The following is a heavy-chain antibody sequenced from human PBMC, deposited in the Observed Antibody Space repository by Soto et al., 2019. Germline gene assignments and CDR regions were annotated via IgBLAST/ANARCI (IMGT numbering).Heavy chain of an antibody. V-gene: IGHV3-30*03. J-gene: IGHJ1*01. D-gene: IGHD3-10*01. CDR3: ARDSSGVTYRAPADY. Sequence: QPXGSLRLSCSASGFTFSDRGFHWVRQAPGKGLEWVAVISYDGSDKYYADSVKGRFTISRDNSKKTLYLQMTSLRVDDTAVYYCARDSSGVTYRAPADYWGQGTLVTVSS. CDR1: GFTFSDRG. CDR2: ISYDGSDK.